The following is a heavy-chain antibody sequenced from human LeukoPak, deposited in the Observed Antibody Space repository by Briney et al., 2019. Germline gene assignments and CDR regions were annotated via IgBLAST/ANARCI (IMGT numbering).Heavy chain of an antibody. V-gene: IGHV4-39*07. D-gene: IGHD6-13*01. CDR1: GGSISSSNFY. J-gene: IGHJ4*02. CDR3: ARSASSWYGLGY. Sequence: KSSETLSLTCTVSGGSISSSNFYWGWIRQPPGKGLEWIGSIYYSGSTYYNPSLKSRVTISLDTSKNQFSLKLSSVTAADTAVYYCARSASSWYGLGYWGQGTLVTVSS. CDR2: IYYSGST.